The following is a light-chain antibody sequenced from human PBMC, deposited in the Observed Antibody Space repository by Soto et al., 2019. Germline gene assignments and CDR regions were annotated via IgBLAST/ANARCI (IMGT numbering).Light chain of an antibody. Sequence: DIQMTQSPSSLSASVGDRVTITCRASQGISPYLNWYQHKPGKAPKLLIYDASTLQTGVPSRFSGSGSGADFTLTITRLQPEDFATYYCQQSYSSSATMFGQGTRVEIK. CDR1: QGISPY. CDR3: QQSYSSSATM. CDR2: DAS. V-gene: IGKV1-39*01. J-gene: IGKJ2*01.